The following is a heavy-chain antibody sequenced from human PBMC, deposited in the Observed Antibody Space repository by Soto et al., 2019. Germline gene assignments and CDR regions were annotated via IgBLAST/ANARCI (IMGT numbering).Heavy chain of an antibody. V-gene: IGHV4-30-2*06. CDR2: TYQSGSA. J-gene: IGHJ6*02. Sequence: WTWIRQSPGKGLEWIGYTYQSGSAYYNPSLKSRVTISVDRSKNQFSLNSTSVTAADTAVYYCARDYYGMDVWGQGTTVTVSS. CDR3: ARDYYGMDV.